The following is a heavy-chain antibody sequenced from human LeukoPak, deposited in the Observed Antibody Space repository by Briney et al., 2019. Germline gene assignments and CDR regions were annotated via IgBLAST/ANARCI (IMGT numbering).Heavy chain of an antibody. CDR1: GGTFSSYA. D-gene: IGHD3-22*01. J-gene: IGHJ4*02. CDR3: ARAGDSSGYAIDY. V-gene: IGHV1-2*02. CDR2: INPNSGGT. Sequence: ASVKVSCKASGGTFSSYAISWVRQAPGQGLEWMGWINPNSGGTNYAQKFQGRVTMTRDTSISTAYMGLSRLRSDDTAVYYCARAGDSSGYAIDYWGQGTLVAVSS.